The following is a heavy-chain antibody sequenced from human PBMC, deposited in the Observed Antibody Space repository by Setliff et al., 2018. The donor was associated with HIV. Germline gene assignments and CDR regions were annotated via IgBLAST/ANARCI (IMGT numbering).Heavy chain of an antibody. CDR2: INWNGGDT. CDR1: GFTFDDYV. CDR3: ATRPDGATGNYFYMDV. D-gene: IGHD4-17*01. V-gene: IGHV3-20*04. J-gene: IGHJ6*03. Sequence: AGGSLRLSCEASGFTFDDYVMTWVRQAPGKGLEWVSGINWNGGDTGYANSVKGRFTISRDNAKEFLYLEMDGLRAADTAVYYCATRPDGATGNYFYMDVWGKGTTVTVSS.